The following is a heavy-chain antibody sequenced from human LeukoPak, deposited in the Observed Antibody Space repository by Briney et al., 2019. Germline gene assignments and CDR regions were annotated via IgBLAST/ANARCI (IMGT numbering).Heavy chain of an antibody. CDR3: ARFVGSDYTGSFDL. V-gene: IGHV3-33*01. CDR1: GFRFSSHG. Sequence: GGSLRLSCAGSGFRFSSHGMHWVRQAPGKGLEWLGYIWYDGSNPDYVDPVKGRFTISRDNSKNTAYLQMNSLRAEDTAVYHCARFVGSDYTGSFDLWGQGTPVTVSS. J-gene: IGHJ4*02. CDR2: IWYDGSNP. D-gene: IGHD3-10*01.